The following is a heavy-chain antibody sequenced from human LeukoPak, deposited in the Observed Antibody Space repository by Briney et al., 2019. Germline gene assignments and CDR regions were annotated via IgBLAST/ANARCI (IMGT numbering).Heavy chain of an antibody. CDR1: GGSISSYY. D-gene: IGHD1-26*01. J-gene: IGHJ4*02. CDR3: ARKREALFDC. Sequence: SETLSLTCTVSGGSISSYYWSWIRQPPGKGLEWIGYIYYSGSTNYNPSLKSRVTISVDTSKNQFSLKLSSVTAADTAVYYCARKREALFDCWGQGTLVTVSS. V-gene: IGHV4-59*01. CDR2: IYYSGST.